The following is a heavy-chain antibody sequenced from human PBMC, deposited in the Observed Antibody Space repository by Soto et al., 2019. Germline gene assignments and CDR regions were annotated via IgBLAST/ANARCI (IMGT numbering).Heavy chain of an antibody. CDR3: AKGEPLVKTPFDS. V-gene: IGHV3-23*01. J-gene: IGHJ4*02. CDR1: GFFFSAYA. Sequence: GGSLRLSCATSGFFFSAYAMSWVRQAPGKGLEWVSGITDSAVSTYYADSVKGRFTISRDNSKNTLYLQTNSLRAEDTAVYFCAKGEPLVKTPFDSWGQGTLVTVSS. D-gene: IGHD1-26*01. CDR2: ITDSAVST.